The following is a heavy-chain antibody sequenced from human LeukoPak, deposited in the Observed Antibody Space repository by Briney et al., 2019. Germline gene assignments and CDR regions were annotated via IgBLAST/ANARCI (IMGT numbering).Heavy chain of an antibody. V-gene: IGHV4-39*07. D-gene: IGHD3-3*01. CDR3: ARDKRTYYDFWTGDY. CDR1: GGSISSSSYY. J-gene: IGHJ4*02. Sequence: SETLSLTCTVSGGSISSSSYYWGWIRQPPGKGLEWIGSIYYSGSTYYNPSLKSRVTISVDTSKNQFSLKLSSVTAADTAVYYCARDKRTYYDFWTGDYWGQGTLVTVSS. CDR2: IYYSGST.